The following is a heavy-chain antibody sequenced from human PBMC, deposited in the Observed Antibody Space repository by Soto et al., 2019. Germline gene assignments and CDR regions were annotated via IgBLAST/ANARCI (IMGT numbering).Heavy chain of an antibody. D-gene: IGHD2-21*01. J-gene: IGHJ4*02. CDR2: VWPDGSAK. CDR3: TRDQGTYYFDY. V-gene: IGHV3-33*01. Sequence: QVQLVESGGGVVQPGTSLRLSCGASGFSFSRYVMHWVRQAPGKGLEWVALVWPDGSAKFYADAVKGRFSVSRDNSKNTLFLQMDSLRADDTAVYYCTRDQGTYYFDYWGQGTLVTVSS. CDR1: GFSFSRYV.